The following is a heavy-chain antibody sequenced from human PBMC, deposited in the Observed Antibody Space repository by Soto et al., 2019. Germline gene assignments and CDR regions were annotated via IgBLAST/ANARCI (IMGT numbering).Heavy chain of an antibody. CDR1: GGSISSGRYY. CDR2: IYYSGST. D-gene: IGHD3-9*01. J-gene: IGHJ3*02. Sequence: SETLSLTCTVSGGSISSGRYYWSSIRQPPGKGLEWIGYIYYSGSTYYNPSLKGRVTISVDTSKNQFSLKLSSVTAADTAVYYCARGLSVLRYFDWLLDAFDIWGQGTMVT. CDR3: ARGLSVLRYFDWLLDAFDI. V-gene: IGHV4-31*03.